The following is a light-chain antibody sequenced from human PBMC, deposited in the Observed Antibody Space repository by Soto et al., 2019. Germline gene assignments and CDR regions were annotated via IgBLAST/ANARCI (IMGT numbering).Light chain of an antibody. CDR3: CSYSSISTKV. Sequence: QSALTQPASVSGSPGQSITISCTGSSNDIGGYNYVSWYEQHPGKAPKLIIYEVSNRPSGISTRFSASKSGSTASLTISGLQAEDEADYYCCSYSSISTKVFGTGTKLTVL. CDR2: EVS. CDR1: SNDIGGYNY. J-gene: IGLJ1*01. V-gene: IGLV2-14*01.